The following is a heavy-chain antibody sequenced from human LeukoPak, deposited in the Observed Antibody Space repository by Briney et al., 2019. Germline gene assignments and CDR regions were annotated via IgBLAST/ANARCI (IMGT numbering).Heavy chain of an antibody. CDR1: GGSISSGSYY. J-gene: IGHJ4*02. V-gene: IGHV4-61*02. CDR2: IYTSGST. CDR3: AREDAAGNPYYFDY. Sequence: SETLSLTCTVSGGSISSGSYYWSWIRQPAGKGLEWIGRIYTSGSTNYNPSLKSRVTISVDTSKNQFSLKLSSVTAADTAVYYCAREDAAGNPYYFDYWGQGTLVTVSS. D-gene: IGHD6-13*01.